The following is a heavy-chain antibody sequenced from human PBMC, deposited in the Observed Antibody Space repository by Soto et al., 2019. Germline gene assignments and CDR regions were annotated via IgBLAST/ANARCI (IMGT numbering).Heavy chain of an antibody. V-gene: IGHV3-13*01. D-gene: IGHD4-4*01. CDR2: IGTAGDT. CDR3: ARGVTSALPLYYYYYGMDV. CDR1: GFTFSSYD. J-gene: IGHJ6*02. Sequence: AGGSLRLSCAASGFTFSSYDMHWVRQATGKGLEWVSAIGTAGDTYYPGSVKGRFTISRENAKNSLYLQMNSLRAEDTAVYYCARGVTSALPLYYYYYGMDVWGQGTTVTVSS.